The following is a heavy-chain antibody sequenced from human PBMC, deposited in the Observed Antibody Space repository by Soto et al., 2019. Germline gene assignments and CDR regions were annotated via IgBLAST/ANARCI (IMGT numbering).Heavy chain of an antibody. CDR2: ISSSGGST. CDR1: GFTFSSYA. V-gene: IGHV3-23*01. D-gene: IGHD3-22*01. CDR3: AKDKKSPCYYDSSGFLI. J-gene: IGHJ3*02. Sequence: GGSLRLSCAVSGFTFSSYAMSWVRQAPGKGLEWVSAISSSGGSTYYADSVKGRFTISRDNSKNTLYLQMNSLRAEDTAVYYCAKDKKSPCYYDSSGFLIWGQGTMVTVSS.